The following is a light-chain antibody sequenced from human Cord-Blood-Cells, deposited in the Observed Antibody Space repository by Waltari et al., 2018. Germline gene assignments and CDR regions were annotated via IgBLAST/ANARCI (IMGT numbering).Light chain of an antibody. Sequence: EIVMTQSPATLSVSTGERATLPCRASQRVSSNLAWYQQKPGQAPRLLIYGASTRATGIPARFSGSGSGTEFTLTISSLQSEDFAVYYCQQYNNWPLTFGPGTKVDIK. V-gene: IGKV3-15*01. CDR2: GAS. CDR1: QRVSSN. CDR3: QQYNNWPLT. J-gene: IGKJ3*01.